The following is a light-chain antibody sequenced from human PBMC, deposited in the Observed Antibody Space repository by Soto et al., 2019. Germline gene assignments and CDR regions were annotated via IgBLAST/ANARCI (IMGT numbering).Light chain of an antibody. CDR1: QGISSY. J-gene: IGKJ3*01. CDR2: AAS. V-gene: IGKV1-9*01. Sequence: IQLTQSPSSLSAFVGDRVTITCRASQGISSYLAWYQQEPGKAPTLLIYAASTMQSGVPSRFSGSGSGTDFTLTISSLQPEDFATYYCQQHNSYPHTFGHGTKVDIK. CDR3: QQHNSYPHT.